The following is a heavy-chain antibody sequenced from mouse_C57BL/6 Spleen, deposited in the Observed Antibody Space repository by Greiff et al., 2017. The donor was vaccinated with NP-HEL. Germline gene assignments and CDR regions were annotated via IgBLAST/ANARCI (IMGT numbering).Heavy chain of an antibody. CDR3: TREGANYYGSSYFDY. J-gene: IGHJ2*01. V-gene: IGHV1-15*01. D-gene: IGHD1-1*01. CDR2: IDPETGGT. CDR1: GYTFTDYE. Sequence: LVESGAELVRPGASVTLSCKASGYTFTDYEMHWVKQTPVHGLEWIGAIDPETGGTAYNQKFKGKAILTADKSSSTAYMELRSLTSEDSAVYYCTREGANYYGSSYFDYWGQGTTLTVSS.